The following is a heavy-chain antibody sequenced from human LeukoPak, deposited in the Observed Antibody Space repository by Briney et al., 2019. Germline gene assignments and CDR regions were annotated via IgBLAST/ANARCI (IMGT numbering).Heavy chain of an antibody. CDR2: IYYSGNT. Sequence: SETLSLTCTVSGGSISGYYWSWIRQPPGKGLEWLGYIYYSGNTYYNPSLKSRVTISVDTSKNQFSLKLRSVTAADTAVYYCARPGYCTGANCQKFDYWGQGTLVTVSS. J-gene: IGHJ4*02. V-gene: IGHV4-59*01. CDR3: ARPGYCTGANCQKFDY. CDR1: GGSISGYY. D-gene: IGHD2-8*02.